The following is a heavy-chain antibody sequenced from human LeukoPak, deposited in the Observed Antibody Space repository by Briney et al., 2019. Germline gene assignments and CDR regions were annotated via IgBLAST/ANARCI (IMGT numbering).Heavy chain of an antibody. CDR3: ARGEYYDSSGRFDH. CDR1: GGSISSGSYY. Sequence: SETLSPTCTVSGGSISSGSYYWSWTRQPAGKGLEWIGRIYTSGSTNYNPSLKSRVTISVDTSKNQFSLKLSSVTAADTAVYYCARGEYYDSSGRFDHWGQGTLVTVSS. CDR2: IYTSGST. D-gene: IGHD3-22*01. V-gene: IGHV4-61*02. J-gene: IGHJ4*02.